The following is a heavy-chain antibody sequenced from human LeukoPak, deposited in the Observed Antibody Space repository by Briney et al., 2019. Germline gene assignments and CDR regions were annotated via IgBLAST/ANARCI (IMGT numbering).Heavy chain of an antibody. Sequence: ASVKLSCKASAYTFTSHGISWVRQAPGQGLEWMGWISPSNGNTDYAQKFQGRVTMTTDISTTTAYLELRSLRSDDTAVYYCATDASYSWYDTFGEYWGQGTLVTVSS. D-gene: IGHD5-12*01. CDR2: ISPSNGNT. J-gene: IGHJ4*02. CDR1: AYTFTSHG. CDR3: ATDASYSWYDTFGEY. V-gene: IGHV1-18*01.